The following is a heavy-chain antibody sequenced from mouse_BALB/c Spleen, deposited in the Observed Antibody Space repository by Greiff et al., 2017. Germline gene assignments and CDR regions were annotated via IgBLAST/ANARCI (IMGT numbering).Heavy chain of an antibody. CDR1: GFTFSSFG. Sequence: EVKLVESGGGLVQPGGSRKLSCAASGFTFSSFGMHWVRQAPEKGLEWVAYISSGSSTIYYADTVKGRFTISRDNPKNTLFLQMTSLRSEDTAMYYCSYGSSSWFAYWGQGTLVTVSA. D-gene: IGHD1-1*01. CDR3: SYGSSSWFAY. CDR2: ISSGSSTI. V-gene: IGHV5-17*02. J-gene: IGHJ3*01.